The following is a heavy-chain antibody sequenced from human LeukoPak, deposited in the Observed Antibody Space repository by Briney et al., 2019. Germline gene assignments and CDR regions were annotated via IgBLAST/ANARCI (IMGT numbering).Heavy chain of an antibody. V-gene: IGHV4-39*01. Sequence: SETLSLTCTVSGGSISSSSYYWGWIRQPPGKGLEWIGSIYYSGSTYYNPSLKSRVTISVDTSKNQFSLKLSSVTAADTAVYYCARSGGIAAAGRWSRSQYYYMDVWGKGTTVTVSS. J-gene: IGHJ6*03. CDR2: IYYSGST. CDR3: ARSGGIAAAGRWSRSQYYYMDV. D-gene: IGHD6-13*01. CDR1: GGSISSSSYY.